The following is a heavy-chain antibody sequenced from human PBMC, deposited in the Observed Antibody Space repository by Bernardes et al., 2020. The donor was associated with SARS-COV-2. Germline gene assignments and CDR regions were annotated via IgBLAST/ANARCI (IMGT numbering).Heavy chain of an antibody. CDR3: AHMGYLIFPLTTQQWPGILDY. CDR2: IYWDDDK. V-gene: IGHV2-5*02. Sequence: SGPTLVKPTQTLTLTCTFSGFSLSTSGVGVGWIRQPPGKALEWLALIYWDDDKRYSPSLQSRLTITKDTSKNQVVLTMTNMHPVDTATYYCAHMGYLIFPLTTQQWPGILDYWGQGTLVTVSS. J-gene: IGHJ4*02. CDR1: GFSLSTSGVG. D-gene: IGHD6-19*01.